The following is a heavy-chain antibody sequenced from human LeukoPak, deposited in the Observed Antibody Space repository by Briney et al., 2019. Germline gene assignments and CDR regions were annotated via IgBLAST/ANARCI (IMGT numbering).Heavy chain of an antibody. V-gene: IGHV3-30-3*01. CDR1: GFTFSSYA. CDR2: ISYDGSNK. Sequence: PGGSLRLSCAASGFTFSSYAMHWVRQAPGKGLEWVAVISYDGSNKYYADSVKGRFTISRDNSKNTLYLRMNSLRAEDTAVYYCARVARIQLWLHYFDYWGQGTLVTVSS. D-gene: IGHD5-18*01. CDR3: ARVARIQLWLHYFDY. J-gene: IGHJ4*02.